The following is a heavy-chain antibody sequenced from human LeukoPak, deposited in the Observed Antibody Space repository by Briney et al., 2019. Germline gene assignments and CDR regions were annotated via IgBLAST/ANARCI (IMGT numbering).Heavy chain of an antibody. V-gene: IGHV1-46*01. D-gene: IGHD1-7*01. CDR3: AILMGELELRDY. CDR2: INPSGGST. J-gene: IGHJ4*02. Sequence: ASVKVSCKASGYTFTSYYIHWVRQAPRQGLEWMGIINPSGGSTSYAQKFQGRVTMARDMSTSTVYMELSSLRSEDTAVYYCAILMGELELRDYWGQGTLVTVSS. CDR1: GYTFTSYY.